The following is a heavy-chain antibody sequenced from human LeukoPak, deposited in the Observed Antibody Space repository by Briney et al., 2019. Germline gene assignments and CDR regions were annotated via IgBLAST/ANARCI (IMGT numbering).Heavy chain of an antibody. J-gene: IGHJ4*02. Sequence: ASVKVSCKVSGYTLTELSMHWVRQAPGQGLEWMGWINPNSGGTNYAQKFHGRVTMTRDTSISTAYMELSRLRSDDTAVYYCARYHPDTADDYWGQGTLVTVSS. CDR3: ARYHPDTADDY. CDR1: GYTLTELS. V-gene: IGHV1-2*02. CDR2: INPNSGGT. D-gene: IGHD5-18*01.